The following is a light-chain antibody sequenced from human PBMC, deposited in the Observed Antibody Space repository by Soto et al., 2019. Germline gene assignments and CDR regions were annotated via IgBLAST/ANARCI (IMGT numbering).Light chain of an antibody. CDR1: QSVSSSY. V-gene: IGKV3-20*01. Sequence: EIVLTQSPGTLSLSPGERATLSCRASQSVSSSYLAWYQQKPGQAPRLLIYGASSRATGIPDRFSGSGSGTDFTLTISRLEPEDFAVYYCPQYGSSHLGTFGGGTKVEIQ. CDR2: GAS. CDR3: PQYGSSHLGT. J-gene: IGKJ4*01.